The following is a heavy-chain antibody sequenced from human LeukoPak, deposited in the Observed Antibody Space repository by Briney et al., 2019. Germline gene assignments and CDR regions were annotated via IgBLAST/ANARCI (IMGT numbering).Heavy chain of an antibody. CDR2: IYPGDSDT. V-gene: IGHV5-51*01. D-gene: IGHD2-21*02. CDR3: ARSGRDWGFDY. CDR1: GYTFTSYW. Sequence: GGSLRLSCKGSGYTFTSYWIGWVRQMPGKGLEWMGIIYPGDSDTRYSPTFQGQVTMSADKSSSTAYLQWSSLKASDTAMYYCARSGRDWGFDYWGQGTLVTVSS. J-gene: IGHJ4*02.